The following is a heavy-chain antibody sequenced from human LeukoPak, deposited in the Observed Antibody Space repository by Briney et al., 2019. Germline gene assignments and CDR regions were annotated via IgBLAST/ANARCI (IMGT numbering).Heavy chain of an antibody. D-gene: IGHD3-22*01. CDR3: ARGDYYDSSGYYPFDY. V-gene: IGHV4-59*01. J-gene: IGHJ4*02. CDR2: IYYSGST. CDR1: GGSISSYY. Sequence: PSETLSLTCTVSGGSISSYYWSWIRQPPGKGLEWIGYIYYSGSTHYNPSLKSRVTISVDTSKNQFSLKLSSVTAADTAVYYCARGDYYDSSGYYPFDYWGQGTLVTVSS.